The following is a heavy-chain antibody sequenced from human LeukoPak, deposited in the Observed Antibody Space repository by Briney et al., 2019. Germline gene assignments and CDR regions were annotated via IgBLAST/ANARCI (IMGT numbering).Heavy chain of an antibody. D-gene: IGHD3-22*01. V-gene: IGHV1-46*01. J-gene: IGHJ4*02. CDR1: GYTFTIYY. CDR3: ARGGDRYYYDSSGYYWFNY. CDR2: INPSGGST. Sequence: ASVKVSFKASGYTFTIYYMHWVRQAPGQGLEWMGIINPSGGSTSYAQKFQGRVTMTRDTSTSTVYMELSSLRSEDTAVYYCARGGDRYYYDSSGYYWFNYWGQGTLVTVSS.